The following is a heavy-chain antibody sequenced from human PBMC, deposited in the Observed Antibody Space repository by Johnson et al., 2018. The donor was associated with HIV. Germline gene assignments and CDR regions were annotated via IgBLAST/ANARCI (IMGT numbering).Heavy chain of an antibody. CDR1: GFSVSDNY. D-gene: IGHD2-8*02. V-gene: IGHV3-53*01. Sequence: VQLVESGGGLIHPGGSLRLSCVASGFSVSDNYMSWVRQAPGEGLEWVSIIYSGGTVYYADSVKDRFTVSRDDSRNTVFLQMNSLRAEDTAVYYCARDLVRASHAFDIWGQGTMVTVSS. CDR2: IYSGGTV. J-gene: IGHJ3*02. CDR3: ARDLVRASHAFDI.